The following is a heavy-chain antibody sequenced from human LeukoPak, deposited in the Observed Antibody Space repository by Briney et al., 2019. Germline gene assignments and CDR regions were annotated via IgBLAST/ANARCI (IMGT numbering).Heavy chain of an antibody. CDR3: AKGSSSGRPYFFDY. D-gene: IGHD3-3*01. CDR2: ISGGSVGAT. CDR1: GFTFSSYA. Sequence: GGSLTLSCAASGFTFSSYAMGWVRQAPGKGLDWFSAISGGSVGATYYADAVKGRFTISRDNSKTTLYLEMNSLRAEDTAVYYCAKGSSSGRPYFFDYWGQGSLVAVSS. J-gene: IGHJ4*02. V-gene: IGHV3-23*01.